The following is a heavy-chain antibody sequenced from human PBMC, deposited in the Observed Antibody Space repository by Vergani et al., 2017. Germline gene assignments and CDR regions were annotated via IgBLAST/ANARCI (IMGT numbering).Heavy chain of an antibody. CDR3: ATDRYSGSFSAGAFDI. CDR1: GGSISSYY. CDR2: IYYSGST. V-gene: IGHV4-59*01. J-gene: IGHJ3*02. D-gene: IGHD1-26*01. Sequence: QVQLQESGPGLVKPSETLSLTCTVSGGSISSYYWNWIRQPPGKGLEWIGYIYYSGSTNSNPSLKSRVTISVETSKNQFSLKLRSVTAADTAVYYCATDRYSGSFSAGAFDIWGQGTMVTVSS.